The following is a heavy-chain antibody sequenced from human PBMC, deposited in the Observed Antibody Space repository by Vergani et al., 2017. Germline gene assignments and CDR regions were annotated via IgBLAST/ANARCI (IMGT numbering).Heavy chain of an antibody. CDR2: ISNDGSKK. V-gene: IGHV3-30*18. CDR3: AKAGSVTAGSLQYNFYMDV. D-gene: IGHD3-10*01. Sequence: QVQLAESGGGRVQPGRSPRLSCAASGFSLSSHAIHWVRQAPGKRLELVAVISNDGSKKYYADSVKGRFTISRDNSKNTLDLQMNSLRTQDTAVYYCAKAGSVTAGSLQYNFYMDVWGKGTTVTVS. CDR1: GFSLSSHA. J-gene: IGHJ6*03.